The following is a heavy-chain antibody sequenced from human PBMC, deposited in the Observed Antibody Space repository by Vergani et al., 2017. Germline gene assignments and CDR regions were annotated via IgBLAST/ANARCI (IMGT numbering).Heavy chain of an antibody. Sequence: QLQLQESGPGLVKPSATLSLTCSVSGASIRSSNYYWGWIRQPPGKGLEWIASIYYSGSTYYNPSLKSRVTISVDTSKNQFSLKLSSVTAADTAVYYCARVITMVRGVIIAYLDYWGQGTLVTVSS. V-gene: IGHV4-39*07. J-gene: IGHJ4*02. CDR1: GASIRSSNYY. D-gene: IGHD3-10*01. CDR2: IYYSGST. CDR3: ARVITMVRGVIIAYLDY.